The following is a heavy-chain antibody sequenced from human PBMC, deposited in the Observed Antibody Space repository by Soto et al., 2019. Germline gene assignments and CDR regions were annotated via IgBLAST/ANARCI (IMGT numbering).Heavy chain of an antibody. CDR2: KNPNRGNT. CDR1: GYTFTSYD. Sequence: QVQLVQSGAEVKKPGASVKVSCKASGYTFTSYDINWVRQATGQGLEWMGWKNPNRGNTGYAQMFQGRVTMTRNTSISTAYMELSSVRSDDTAVYYCARGWSDYIWGSYRRGGYFEYWGQGALVTVSS. D-gene: IGHD3-16*02. CDR3: ARGWSDYIWGSYRRGGYFEY. V-gene: IGHV1-8*01. J-gene: IGHJ4*02.